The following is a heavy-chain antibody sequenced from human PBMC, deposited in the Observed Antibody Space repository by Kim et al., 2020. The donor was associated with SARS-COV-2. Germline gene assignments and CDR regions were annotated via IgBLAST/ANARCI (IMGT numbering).Heavy chain of an antibody. V-gene: IGHV3-53*01. CDR2: IYSGGST. CDR3: ARRWGSSYYDSSGYYDY. J-gene: IGHJ4*02. D-gene: IGHD3-22*01. Sequence: GGSLRLSCAASGFTVSSNYMSWVRQAPGKGLEWVSVIYSGGSTYYADSVKGRFTISRDNSKNTLYLQMNSLRAEDTAVYYCARRWGSSYYDSSGYYDYWGQGTLVTVSS. CDR1: GFTVSSNY.